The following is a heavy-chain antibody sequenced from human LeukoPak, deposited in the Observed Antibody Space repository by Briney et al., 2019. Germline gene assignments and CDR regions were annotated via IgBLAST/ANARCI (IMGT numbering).Heavy chain of an antibody. V-gene: IGHV4-34*01. CDR3: PRGGYSWLRLPSSVYFDY. Sequence: SETLSLTCAVYGGSFSGYYWSWLRQPPGKGLEWRGEINNSGSTKYNPSLTSRGTISVDKYKNQFSLKLSSVTAADTAVYYCPRGGYSWLRLPSSVYFDYWRQGTLVTVSS. D-gene: IGHD5-12*01. CDR1: GGSFSGYY. CDR2: INNSGST. J-gene: IGHJ4*02.